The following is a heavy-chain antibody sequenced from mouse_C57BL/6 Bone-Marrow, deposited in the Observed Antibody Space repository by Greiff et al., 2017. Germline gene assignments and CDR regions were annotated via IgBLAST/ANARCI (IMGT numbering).Heavy chain of an antibody. Sequence: QVQLQQSGAELVRPGASVTLSCKASGYTFTDYEMHWVKQTPVHGLEWIGAIDPETGGTAYNQKFKGKAILTADKSSSTAYMELRSLTSEDSAVYYCTRSRDGNYGYFDVWGTGTTVTVSS. CDR3: TRSRDGNYGYFDV. CDR1: GYTFTDYE. J-gene: IGHJ1*03. D-gene: IGHD2-1*01. CDR2: IDPETGGT. V-gene: IGHV1-15*01.